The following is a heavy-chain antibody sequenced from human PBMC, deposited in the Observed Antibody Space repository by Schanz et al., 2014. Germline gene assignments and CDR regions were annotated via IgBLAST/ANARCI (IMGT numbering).Heavy chain of an antibody. CDR1: GFTFSSYA. Sequence: EVLLVDSGGGLVQPGGSLRLSCAASGFTFSSYAMSWVRQAPGKGLEWVSFLSSDSRHVYYVESAKGRFTISRDNAKNSLYLQMDSLRGDDTAVYYCARDGIAATTDFEYWGQGVLVTVSS. D-gene: IGHD1-1*01. CDR2: LSSDSRHV. J-gene: IGHJ4*02. V-gene: IGHV3-21*02. CDR3: ARDGIAATTDFEY.